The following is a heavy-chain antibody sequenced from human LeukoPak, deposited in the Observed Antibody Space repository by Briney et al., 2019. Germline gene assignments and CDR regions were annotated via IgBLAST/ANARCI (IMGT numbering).Heavy chain of an antibody. D-gene: IGHD6-19*01. J-gene: IGHJ4*02. CDR3: ARRDSSGWYYFDY. CDR2: ISYSGGT. Sequence: SETLSLTCADSGGSFSGYYWSWIRQPPGKGLEWIGSISYSGGTYYNPSLKSRVTIYVDTSKNQFSLKLSSVTAADTAVYYCARRDSSGWYYFDYWGQGTLVTVSS. V-gene: IGHV4-39*01. CDR1: GGSFSGYY.